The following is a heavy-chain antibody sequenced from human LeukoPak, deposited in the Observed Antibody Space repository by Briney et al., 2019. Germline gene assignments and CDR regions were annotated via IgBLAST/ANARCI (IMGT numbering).Heavy chain of an antibody. V-gene: IGHV3-23*01. CDR3: AKGDLSGGTFYFDY. CDR1: GFTLSSYA. D-gene: IGHD2-15*01. Sequence: GGSLRLSCAASGFTLSSYAMSWVRQAPGKGLEWVSAISGSGGSTYYADSVKGRFTISRDNSKNTLYLQMNSLRAEDTAVYYCAKGDLSGGTFYFDYWGQGTLVSVSS. CDR2: ISGSGGST. J-gene: IGHJ4*02.